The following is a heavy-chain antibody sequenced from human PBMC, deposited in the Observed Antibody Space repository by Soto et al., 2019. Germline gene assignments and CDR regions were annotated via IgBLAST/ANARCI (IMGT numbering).Heavy chain of an antibody. J-gene: IGHJ6*02. CDR3: ARSQGSSTSLEIYYYYYYGMDV. CDR1: GGTFSSYA. V-gene: IGHV1-69*01. CDR2: IIPISGTA. D-gene: IGHD2-2*01. Sequence: QVQLVQSGAEVKKPGSSVKVSCKASGGTFSSYAISWVRQAPGQGLEWMGGIIPISGTANYAQKFQGRVTITADESPSTAYMELCRLRSEDTAVYYCARSQGSSTSLEIYYYYYYGMDVWGQGTTVTVSS.